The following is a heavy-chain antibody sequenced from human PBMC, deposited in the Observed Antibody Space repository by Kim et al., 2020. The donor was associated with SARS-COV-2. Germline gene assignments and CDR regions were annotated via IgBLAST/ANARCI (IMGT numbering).Heavy chain of an antibody. CDR3: AKYRDYWGSGSNGDY. CDR2: ISSSGGST. Sequence: GGSLRLSCAASGFTFSSYAMSWVRQAPGKGLEWVSAISSSGGSTYYADSVKGRFTISRDNSKNTLYLQMNSLRAEDTAVYFCAKYRDYWGSGSNGDYWGQGTLVTVSS. D-gene: IGHD3-10*01. V-gene: IGHV3-23*01. J-gene: IGHJ4*02. CDR1: GFTFSSYA.